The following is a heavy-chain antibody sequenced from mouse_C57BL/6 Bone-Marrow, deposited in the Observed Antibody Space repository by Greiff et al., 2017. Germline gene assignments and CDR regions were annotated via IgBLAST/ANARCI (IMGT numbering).Heavy chain of an antibody. CDR1: GFTFSDYG. CDR3: ARHGSSYVAWFAY. V-gene: IGHV5-17*01. CDR2: ISSGSSTI. Sequence: EVQLVESGGGLVKPGGSLKLSCAASGFTFSDYGMHWVRQAPEKGLEWVAYISSGSSTIYYADTVKGRFTISRDNAKNTLFLQMTSLRSEDTAMYYCARHGSSYVAWFAYWGQGTLVTVSA. D-gene: IGHD1-1*01. J-gene: IGHJ3*01.